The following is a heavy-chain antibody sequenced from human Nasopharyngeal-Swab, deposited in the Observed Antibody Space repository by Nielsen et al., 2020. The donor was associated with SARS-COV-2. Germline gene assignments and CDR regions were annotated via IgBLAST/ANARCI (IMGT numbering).Heavy chain of an antibody. CDR2: IWYDGSNK. V-gene: IGHV3-33*01. CDR3: ARERDYGDYAVFDY. D-gene: IGHD4-17*01. CDR1: GFTFSSYG. J-gene: IGHJ4*02. Sequence: GESLKISCAASGFTFSSYGMHWVRQAPGKGLEWVAVIWYDGSNKYYADSVKGRFTISRDNSKNTLYLQMNSLSAEDTAVYYCARERDYGDYAVFDYWGQGTLVTVSS.